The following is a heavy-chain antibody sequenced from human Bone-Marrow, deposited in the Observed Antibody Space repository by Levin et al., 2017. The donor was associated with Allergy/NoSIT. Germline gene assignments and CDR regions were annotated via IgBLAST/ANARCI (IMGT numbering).Heavy chain of an antibody. CDR1: GFSLSTSGVG. D-gene: IGHD6-6*01. Sequence: SGPTLVKPTQTLTLTCTFSGFSLSTSGVGVGWIRQPPGKALEWLALIYWNDDKRYSPSLKSRLTITKDTSKNQVVLTMTNMDPVDTATYYCAHGKSSSSGGYYYYGMDVWGQGTTVTVSS. V-gene: IGHV2-5*01. J-gene: IGHJ6*02. CDR2: IYWNDDK. CDR3: AHGKSSSSGGYYYYGMDV.